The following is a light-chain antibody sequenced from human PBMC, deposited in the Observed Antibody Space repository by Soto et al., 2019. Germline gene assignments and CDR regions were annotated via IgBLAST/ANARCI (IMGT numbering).Light chain of an antibody. CDR3: SSYTTTTRL. V-gene: IGLV2-14*01. Sequence: QSALTQPASVSGSPGQSITISCTGTSSDIGSNNYVSWIQQRPGKAPTLIIYEVSNRPSGVSNHFSGSKSGNTASLTISGLLPEDEAEYYCSSYTTTTRLFGGGTKLTVL. CDR2: EVS. CDR1: SSDIGSNNY. J-gene: IGLJ3*02.